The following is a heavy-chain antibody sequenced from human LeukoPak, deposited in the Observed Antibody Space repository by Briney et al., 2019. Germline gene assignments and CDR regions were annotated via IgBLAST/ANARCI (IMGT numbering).Heavy chain of an antibody. D-gene: IGHD1-26*01. CDR2: IHSSGGS. CDR1: GASISNYY. V-gene: IGHV4-4*09. J-gene: IGHJ4*02. CDR3: ARLGSYHDF. Sequence: KSSETLSLTCTVSGASISNYYWSWIRQTPEKRLEWMGHIHSSGGSSYYPPLKSRLTLSIDTSRNQLSLKLPSATAADTAVYFCARLGSYHDFWGQGALVTVSS.